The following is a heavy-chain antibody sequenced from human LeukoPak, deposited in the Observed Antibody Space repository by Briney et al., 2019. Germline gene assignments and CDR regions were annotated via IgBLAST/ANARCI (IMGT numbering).Heavy chain of an antibody. D-gene: IGHD2-15*01. V-gene: IGHV3-48*03. CDR3: ARASFGDYIDY. CDR1: GFTPSSYE. J-gene: IGHJ4*02. CDR2: IISSGITK. Sequence: GGSLRLSCAASGFTPSSYEMNWVRQAPGRGLEWLTYIISSGITKYSADSVKGRFTISRDNAKHSLYLQISSLRAEDTAVYYCARASFGDYIDYWGQGTLVTVSS.